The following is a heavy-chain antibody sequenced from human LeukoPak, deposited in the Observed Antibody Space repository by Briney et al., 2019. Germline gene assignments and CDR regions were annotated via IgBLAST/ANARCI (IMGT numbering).Heavy chain of an antibody. J-gene: IGHJ4*02. D-gene: IGHD6-19*01. CDR2: ISYDGSNK. Sequence: PGGSLRLSCAASGFTFSSYGMHWVRQAPGKGLEWVAVISYDGSNKNYADSVKGRFTISRDNSKNTLYLQMNSLRAEDTAVYYCARERSLGIPVAGTIFDYWGQGTLVTVSS. V-gene: IGHV3-30*03. CDR1: GFTFSSYG. CDR3: ARERSLGIPVAGTIFDY.